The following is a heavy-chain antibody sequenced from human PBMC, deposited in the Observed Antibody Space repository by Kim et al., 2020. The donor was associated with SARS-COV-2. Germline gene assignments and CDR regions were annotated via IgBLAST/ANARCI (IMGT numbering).Heavy chain of an antibody. J-gene: IGHJ4*02. CDR1: GFTFSSYA. V-gene: IGHV3-30-3*01. CDR3: ARDRITMIVVASGAFDY. D-gene: IGHD3-22*01. CDR2: ISYDGSNK. Sequence: GGSLRLSCAASGFTFSSYAMHWVRQAPGKGLEWVAVISYDGSNKYYADSVKGRFTISRDNSKNTRYLQMNSLSAEDTAVYYCARDRITMIVVASGAFDYWGQGTRVPVSS.